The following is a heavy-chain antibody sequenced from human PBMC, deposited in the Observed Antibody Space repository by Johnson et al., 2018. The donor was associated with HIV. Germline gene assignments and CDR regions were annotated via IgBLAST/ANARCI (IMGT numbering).Heavy chain of an antibody. CDR1: GFTLTNYP. Sequence: VQLVESGGGVVQPGRSLRLSCAASGFTLTNYPMHWVRQAPGKGLEWVAVISYDGSNKYYADSLMGRCTISRDNPKNTLHLQMKSLRAEDTAVYYCARILVVTMVRGVILHDAFDIWGQGTMVTVSS. D-gene: IGHD3-10*01. CDR2: ISYDGSNK. J-gene: IGHJ3*02. CDR3: ARILVVTMVRGVILHDAFDI. V-gene: IGHV3-30*14.